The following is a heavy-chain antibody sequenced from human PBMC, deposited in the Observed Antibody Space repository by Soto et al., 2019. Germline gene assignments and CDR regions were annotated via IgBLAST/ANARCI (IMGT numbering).Heavy chain of an antibody. CDR1: GASVSNTSAA. CDR3: AREELGIRGPIDC. CDR2: TYYRSNWYH. Sequence: QVPLQQSGPGLVKPSQTLSLTCAISGASVSNTSAALNWIGQSPSRGLEWLGRTYYRSNWYHDYAVAVKSRITIIPDTSKNHSSLQLNSVTPEDTAVYYCAREELGIRGPIDCWGQGTLITVSS. V-gene: IGHV6-1*01. J-gene: IGHJ4*02. D-gene: IGHD7-27*01.